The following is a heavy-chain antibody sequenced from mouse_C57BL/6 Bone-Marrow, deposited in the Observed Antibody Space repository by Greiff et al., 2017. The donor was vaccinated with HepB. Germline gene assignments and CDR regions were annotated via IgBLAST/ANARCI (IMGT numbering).Heavy chain of an antibody. Sequence: QVQLKQSGAELVRPGTSVKVSCKASGYAFTNYLIEWVKQRPGQGLEWIGVINPGSGGTNYNEKFKGKATLTADKSSSTAYMQLSSLTSEDSAVYFCARNSTSGSSSAWFAYWGQGTLVTVSA. V-gene: IGHV1-54*01. J-gene: IGHJ3*01. D-gene: IGHD1-1*01. CDR3: ARNSTSGSSSAWFAY. CDR1: GYAFTNYL. CDR2: INPGSGGT.